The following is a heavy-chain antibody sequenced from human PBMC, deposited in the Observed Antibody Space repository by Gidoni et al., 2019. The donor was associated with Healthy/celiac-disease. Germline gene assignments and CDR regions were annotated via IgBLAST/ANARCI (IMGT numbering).Heavy chain of an antibody. CDR2: INTNTGNP. J-gene: IGHJ5*02. Sequence: QVQLVQPGSELKKPGASVKVSCTASGYTFTSYATNWVRQAPGQGLEWMGWINTNTGNPTYAQCFTGRFVFSLDTSVSTAYLQISSLKAEDTAVYYCARVIDITNFGVVINWFDPWGQGTLVTVSS. CDR3: ARVIDITNFGVVINWFDP. D-gene: IGHD3-3*01. V-gene: IGHV7-4-1*02. CDR1: GYTFTSYA.